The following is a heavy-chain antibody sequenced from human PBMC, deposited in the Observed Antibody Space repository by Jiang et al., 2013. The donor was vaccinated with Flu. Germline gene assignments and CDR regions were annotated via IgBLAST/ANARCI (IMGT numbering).Heavy chain of an antibody. CDR3: AREELNAFDI. CDR2: DGSNK. Sequence: DGSNKYYADSVKGRFTISRDNPRNTLFLQMNNLRSDDSTVYYCAREELNAFDIWGQGTMVTVSS. J-gene: IGHJ3*02. V-gene: IGHV3-30*03. D-gene: IGHD1-1*01.